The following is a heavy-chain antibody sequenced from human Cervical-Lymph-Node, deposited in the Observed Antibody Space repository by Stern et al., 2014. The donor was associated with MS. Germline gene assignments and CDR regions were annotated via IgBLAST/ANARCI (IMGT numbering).Heavy chain of an antibody. J-gene: IGHJ4*02. CDR2: MNPKIGDT. CDR1: GYTFTTFY. Sequence: VQLVESGAEVKKPGASVKVSCKASGYTFTTFYIPWVRQAPGQGLEWMGWMNPKIGDTGYAPKFQGRVTMSRYTSLHKVYMHRGSLRSEDTAVYYCTRGHIQYYDSSGYYAWFDYWGQGNLVTVSS. V-gene: IGHV1-8*01. CDR3: TRGHIQYYDSSGYYAWFDY. D-gene: IGHD3-22*01.